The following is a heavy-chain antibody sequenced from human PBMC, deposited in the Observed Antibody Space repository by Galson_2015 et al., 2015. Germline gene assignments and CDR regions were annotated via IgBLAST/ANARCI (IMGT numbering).Heavy chain of an antibody. CDR1: GFTFRSYA. D-gene: IGHD1-26*01. Sequence: SLRLSCAASGFTFRSYAMSWVRQAPGKGLEWVSAISGGGDSTYFADSVKGRFTMSRDNSRNTLYLQMHSLRAEDTAMYYCAKDPETRSYPNACDIWGQGTMVTVS. CDR3: AKDPETRSYPNACDI. CDR2: ISGGGDST. J-gene: IGHJ3*02. V-gene: IGHV3-23*01.